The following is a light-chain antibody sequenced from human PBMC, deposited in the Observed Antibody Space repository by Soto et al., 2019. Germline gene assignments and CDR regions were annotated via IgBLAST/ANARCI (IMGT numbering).Light chain of an antibody. J-gene: IGLJ3*02. Sequence: QSVLTQPASVSGSPGQTITISCTGTSSDVGSYNYVSWYQQHPGKAPKLMIYEVRNRPSGVPNRFSGSKSGNTASLTISGVQDEDEDNYYCCSYTIISTRVFGGGTQLTVL. V-gene: IGLV2-14*01. CDR2: EVR. CDR3: CSYTIISTRV. CDR1: SSDVGSYNY.